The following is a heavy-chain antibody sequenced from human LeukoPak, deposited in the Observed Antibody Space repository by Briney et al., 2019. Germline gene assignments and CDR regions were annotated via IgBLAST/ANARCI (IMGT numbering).Heavy chain of an antibody. Sequence: GGSLRLSCAASGFTFNSYAMSWVRQAPEKGLEWVSTISGSGGGTYYADSVKGRFTISRDDSKNTLYLQMNSLRAEDTAVYYCAKDLGRYRNNYFDYWGQGTLVTVSS. J-gene: IGHJ4*02. D-gene: IGHD1-26*01. CDR2: ISGSGGGT. V-gene: IGHV3-23*01. CDR1: GFTFNSYA. CDR3: AKDLGRYRNNYFDY.